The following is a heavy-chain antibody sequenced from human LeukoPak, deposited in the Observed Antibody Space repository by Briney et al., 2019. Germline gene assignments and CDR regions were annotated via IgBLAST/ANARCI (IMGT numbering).Heavy chain of an antibody. CDR3: AKDRKPFYGHDAFDI. CDR2: ISGSGGST. V-gene: IGHV3-23*01. CDR1: GFTFSSYS. Sequence: GGSLRLSCAASGFTFSSYSMNWVRQAPGKGLEWVSAISGSGGSTYYADSVKGRFTISRDNSKNTLYLQMNSLRAEDTAVYYCAKDRKPFYGHDAFDIWGQGTMVTVSS. J-gene: IGHJ3*02. D-gene: IGHD2/OR15-2a*01.